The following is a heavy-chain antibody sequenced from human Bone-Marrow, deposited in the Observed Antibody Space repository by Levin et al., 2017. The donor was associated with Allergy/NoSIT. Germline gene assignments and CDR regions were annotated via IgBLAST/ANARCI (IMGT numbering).Heavy chain of an antibody. J-gene: IGHJ5*02. Sequence: ASVKVSCMASGFTFTNSAVQWVRQARGERLEWIGWIALGGGNTRFAQKFQGRVTLTRDMSTNTAYMELSSLRSDDTAVYYCAAGDDYGGPGGFAPWGQGTLVIVSS. CDR1: GFTFTNSA. D-gene: IGHD4-23*01. V-gene: IGHV1-58*01. CDR3: AAGDDYGGPGGFAP. CDR2: IALGGGNT.